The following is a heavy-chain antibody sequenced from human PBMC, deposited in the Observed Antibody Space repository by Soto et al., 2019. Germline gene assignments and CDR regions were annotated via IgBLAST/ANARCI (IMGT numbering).Heavy chain of an antibody. CDR1: EFTFSSYA. J-gene: IGHJ6*02. Sequence: QVQLVESGGGVVPPERSLRLSCSASEFTFSSYAMHWVRQAPGKGLEWVAGISYDGGHKFYGDSVRGRFTISRDSSKTTVFLQMNSLRPEDTAAYYCARVKTDYSNPRGPFFFYGMDVWGQGTTVTVSS. V-gene: IGHV3-30-3*01. D-gene: IGHD4-4*01. CDR2: ISYDGGHK. CDR3: ARVKTDYSNPRGPFFFYGMDV.